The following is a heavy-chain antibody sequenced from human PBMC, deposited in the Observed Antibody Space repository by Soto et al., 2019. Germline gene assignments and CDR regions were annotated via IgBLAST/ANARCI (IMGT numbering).Heavy chain of an antibody. D-gene: IGHD1-26*01. CDR2: FDPEDGET. J-gene: IGHJ6*03. CDR1: GYTLTELS. V-gene: IGHV1-24*01. CDR3: ATTNSNVGYYYYYMDV. Sequence: ASVKVSCKVSGYTLTELSMHWVRQAPGKGLEWMGGFDPEDGETIYAQKFQGRVTMTEDTSTDTAYMELSSLRSEDTAVYYCATTNSNVGYYYYYMDVWGKGTTVTVSS.